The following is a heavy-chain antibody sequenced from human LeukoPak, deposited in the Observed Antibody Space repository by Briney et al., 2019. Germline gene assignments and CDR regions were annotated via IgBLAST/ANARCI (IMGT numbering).Heavy chain of an antibody. CDR1: RIASSSYA. Sequence: SSNTPRIASSSYAISWELQAPGQWLEKIGGIISIFSTANYAQKFQGRVTITADKSTSTAYMELSSLRSEDTAVYYCARGSGWYSSTDATPDYWGQGTLVTVSS. CDR3: ARGSGWYSSTDATPDY. CDR2: IISIFSTA. D-gene: IGHD6-19*01. V-gene: IGHV1-69*06. J-gene: IGHJ4*02.